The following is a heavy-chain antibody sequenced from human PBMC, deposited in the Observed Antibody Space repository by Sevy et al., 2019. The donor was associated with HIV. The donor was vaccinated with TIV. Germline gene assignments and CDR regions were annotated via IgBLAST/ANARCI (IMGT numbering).Heavy chain of an antibody. CDR2: IWYDGSNK. V-gene: IGHV3-33*01. CDR1: GFTFSSYG. Sequence: GGSLRLSCAASGFTFSSYGMHWVRQAPGKGLEWVAVIWYDGSNKYYADSVKGRFTISRDNSKNTLYLQMNSLRAEDTAVYYCVRDLKYGSGSYPQIHYYYGMDVWGQGTTVTVSS. J-gene: IGHJ6*02. D-gene: IGHD3-10*01. CDR3: VRDLKYGSGSYPQIHYYYGMDV.